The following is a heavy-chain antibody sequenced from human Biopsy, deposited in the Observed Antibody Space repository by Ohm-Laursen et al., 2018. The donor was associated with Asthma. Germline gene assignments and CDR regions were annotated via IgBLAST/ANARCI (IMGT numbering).Heavy chain of an antibody. V-gene: IGHV3-30*18. CDR3: AKRRGYSGHDNDY. CDR2: LSYDGNHK. J-gene: IGHJ4*02. CDR1: RFIFRRFC. D-gene: IGHD5-12*01. Sequence: LRLSCTAPRFIFRRFCIHRVRQAPGKGLEGGGVLSYDGNHKFYEDSVKGRFTISRDNSKNTLYLQMNSLRTEDTAVYYCAKRRGYSGHDNDYWGQGTLVIVSS.